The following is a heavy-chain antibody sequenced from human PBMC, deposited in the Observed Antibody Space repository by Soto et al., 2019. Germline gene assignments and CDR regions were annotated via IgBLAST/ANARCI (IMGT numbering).Heavy chain of an antibody. V-gene: IGHV4-59*01. CDR2: IYYSGST. CDR3: ARALLGTETAVYYYYGMGV. D-gene: IGHD4-17*01. J-gene: IGHJ6*01. Sequence: SETLSLTCTVSGGSISSYYWSWIRQPPGKGLEWIGYIYYSGSTNYNPSLKSRVTISVDASKNQFSLKLSSVTAADTAVYYCARALLGTETAVYYYYGMGVWGQGTTVTVS. CDR1: GGSISSYY.